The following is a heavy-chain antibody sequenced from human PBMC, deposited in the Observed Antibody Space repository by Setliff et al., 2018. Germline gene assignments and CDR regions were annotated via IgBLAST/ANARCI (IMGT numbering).Heavy chain of an antibody. J-gene: IGHJ4*01. CDR2: IRYDGSKK. D-gene: IGHD3-22*01. V-gene: IGHV3-30*02. CDR3: AKEIQARRGPVYDSSALAFDY. CDR1: GLAFSIYG. Sequence: GESLKISCAASGLAFSIYGIYWFRHTPGKGLEWVAYIRYDGSKKDYADHVKGRFTISRDDSKNTVSLEMNGLRVEDTAVYYCAKEIQARRGPVYDSSALAFDYWGQGTLVPVSS.